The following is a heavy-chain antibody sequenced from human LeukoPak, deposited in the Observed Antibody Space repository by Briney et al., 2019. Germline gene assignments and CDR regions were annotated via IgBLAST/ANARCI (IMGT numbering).Heavy chain of an antibody. CDR3: ARARGVDIVATIPSFFDY. D-gene: IGHD5-12*01. V-gene: IGHV4-31*03. CDR2: IYYSGST. Sequence: SETLSLTCTVSGGSISSGGYYWSWIRQHPRKGLEWIGYIYYSGSTYYNPSLKSRVTISVDTSKNQFSLKLSSVTAADTAVYYCARARGVDIVATIPSFFDYWGQGTLVTVSS. CDR1: GGSISSGGYY. J-gene: IGHJ4*02.